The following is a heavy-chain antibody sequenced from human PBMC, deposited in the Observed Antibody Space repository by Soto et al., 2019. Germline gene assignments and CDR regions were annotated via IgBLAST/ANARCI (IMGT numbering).Heavy chain of an antibody. V-gene: IGHV3-23*01. CDR2: ISGSGGST. J-gene: IGHJ4*02. Sequence: EVQLLESGGGLVPPGGSLRLSCAASGFIFSHYAMSWVRQTPGKGLEWVSTISGSGGSTYYADSMKGRSTISRDNSKNTLYVQMDSLRAEDTAVYYCAVLTDCTNGVCTRPFDYWGQGTLVTVSS. CDR3: AVLTDCTNGVCTRPFDY. CDR1: GFIFSHYA. D-gene: IGHD2-8*01.